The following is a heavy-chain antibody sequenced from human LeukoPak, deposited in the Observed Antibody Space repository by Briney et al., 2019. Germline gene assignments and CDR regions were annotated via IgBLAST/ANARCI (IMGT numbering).Heavy chain of an antibody. CDR3: TRVAQLLWFGELNY. V-gene: IGHV3-49*04. Sequence: PGGSLRLSCTASGFTFGDYAMSWVRQAPGKGLEWVGFIRSKAYGGTTEYAASVKGRFTISRDDSKSIAYLQMNSLKTEDTAVYYCTRVAQLLWFGELNYWGQGTLVTVSS. J-gene: IGHJ4*02. D-gene: IGHD3-10*01. CDR1: GFTFGDYA. CDR2: IRSKAYGGTT.